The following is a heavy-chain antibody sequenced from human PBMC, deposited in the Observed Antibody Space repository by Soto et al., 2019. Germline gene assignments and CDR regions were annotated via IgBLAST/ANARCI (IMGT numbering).Heavy chain of an antibody. J-gene: IGHJ6*02. Sequence: GGSLRLSCAATGFTFSVYAMTWVRQAPGKGLAWVSAVTANGGSTYSADSVKGLFTISRDNSKNTLFLQMNSLRAEDTAVYYCASLGVGDWANYYYYYGMDVWGQGTTVTVSS. V-gene: IGHV3-23*01. D-gene: IGHD2-21*02. CDR1: GFTFSVYA. CDR2: VTANGGST. CDR3: ASLGVGDWANYYYYYGMDV.